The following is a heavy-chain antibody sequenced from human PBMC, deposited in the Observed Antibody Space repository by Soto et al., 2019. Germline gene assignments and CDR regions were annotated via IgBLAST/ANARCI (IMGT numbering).Heavy chain of an antibody. CDR1: GFIFSNAW. V-gene: IGHV3-15*07. CDR3: TPNYDNWCGFFS. CDR2: IKSETDGGTT. J-gene: IGHJ5*02. Sequence: EVQLMESGGGLVKPGGSLRLSCAGSGFIFSNAWMNWVRQAPGKGPEWVGRIKSETDGGTTDYAVSVKGRFTISRDDSKNTVFLQLNSLKIEDTAVYYCTPNYDNWCGFFSWGQGTPVTVSS. D-gene: IGHD3-3*01.